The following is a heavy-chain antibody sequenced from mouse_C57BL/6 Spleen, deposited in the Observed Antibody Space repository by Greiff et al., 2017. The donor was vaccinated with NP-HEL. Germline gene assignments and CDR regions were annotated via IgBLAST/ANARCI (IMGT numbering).Heavy chain of an antibody. J-gene: IGHJ3*01. CDR2: IYPRSGNT. D-gene: IGHD1-1*01. Sequence: QVQLKESGADLARPGASVKLSCKASGYTFTSYGISWVKQRTGQGLEWIGEIYPRSGNTYYNEKFKGKATLTADKSSSTAYMELRSLTSEDSAVYFCARSHYGSSGAYWGQGTLVTVSA. CDR3: ARSHYGSSGAY. CDR1: GYTFTSYG. V-gene: IGHV1-81*01.